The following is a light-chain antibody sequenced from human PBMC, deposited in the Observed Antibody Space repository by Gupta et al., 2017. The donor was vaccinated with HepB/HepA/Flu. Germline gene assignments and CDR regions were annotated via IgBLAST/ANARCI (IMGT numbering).Light chain of an antibody. Sequence: SYELTQPPSVSVSPGQTASITCSGDRLGDRYASWYQQKPGQSPLLVIYQDNKRPSGIPERFSGSNSGNTATLTISGTQAMDEADYYCQAWDNSAGKVFGGGTKLTVL. J-gene: IGLJ2*01. CDR1: RLGDRY. CDR3: QAWDNSAGKV. V-gene: IGLV3-1*01. CDR2: QDN.